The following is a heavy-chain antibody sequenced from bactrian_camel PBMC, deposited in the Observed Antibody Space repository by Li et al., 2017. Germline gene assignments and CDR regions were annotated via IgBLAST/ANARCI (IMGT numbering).Heavy chain of an antibody. D-gene: IGHD2*01. V-gene: IGHV3S1*01. J-gene: IGHJ4*01. CDR3: AADDFNLQLARHYKY. Sequence: VQLVESGGGSVQAGGSLTLSCRASGYTGSTYCMAWFRQAPGKGLEWVSAINTAGRSTYYADSVKGRFTISRDNAKNTLYLQLNSLKPEDTAMYFCAADDFNLQLARHYKYWGQGTQVTVS. CDR1: GYTGSTYC. CDR2: INTAGRST.